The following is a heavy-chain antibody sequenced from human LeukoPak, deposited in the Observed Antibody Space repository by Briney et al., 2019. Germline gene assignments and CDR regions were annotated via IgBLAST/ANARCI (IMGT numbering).Heavy chain of an antibody. CDR1: GLSFSGYY. Sequence: SETLSLTCAVYGLSFSGYYWSWIRQPPGKGLEWIGEINHSGSTNYNPSLKSRVTISVGTSKNKFSLQLISVTAADKTVYYCASPLDNGGNSSCYWGQGTLVTVSS. V-gene: IGHV4-34*01. CDR3: ASPLDNGGNSSCY. D-gene: IGHD4-23*01. J-gene: IGHJ4*02. CDR2: INHSGST.